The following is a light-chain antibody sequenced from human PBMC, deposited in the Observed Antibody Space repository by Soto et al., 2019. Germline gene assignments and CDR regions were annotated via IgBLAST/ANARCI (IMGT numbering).Light chain of an antibody. CDR2: NNH. J-gene: IGLJ2*01. CDR3: ASWDSSLNGVI. Sequence: QSALTQPPSASGTPGQRVTISCSGSSANIGSNVVNWFQHLPGTAPKLLIYNNHQRPSGVPDRFSGSTPGTSASLAISGLQSEDEADFYCASWDSSLNGVIFGGGT. CDR1: SANIGSNV. V-gene: IGLV1-44*01.